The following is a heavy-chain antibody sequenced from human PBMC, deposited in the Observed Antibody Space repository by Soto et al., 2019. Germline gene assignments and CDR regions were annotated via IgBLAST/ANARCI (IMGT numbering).Heavy chain of an antibody. CDR2: INHSGST. CDR1: GGSFSGYY. D-gene: IGHD6-6*01. V-gene: IGHV4-34*01. J-gene: IGHJ6*02. CDR3: VTIKYSDSSQYYGMDV. Sequence: SETLSLTCGVYGGSFSGYYWSWIRQPPGKGLECIAQINHSGSTNYNPSLKSRVTISLDTSKNQFSLKLTSVTAADTAVYYCVTIKYSDSSQYYGMDVWGQGTKVTVSS.